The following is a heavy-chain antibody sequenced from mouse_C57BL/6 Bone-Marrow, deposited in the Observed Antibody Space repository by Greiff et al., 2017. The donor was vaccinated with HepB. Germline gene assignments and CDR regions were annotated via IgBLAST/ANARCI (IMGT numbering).Heavy chain of an antibody. Sequence: QVQLQQPGAELVRPGSSVKLSCKASGYTFTSYWMHWVKQRPIQGLEWIGNIDPSDSETHYNQKFKDKATLTVDKSSSTAYMQLSSLTSEDVTVYYCARLYYGSSSYYYAMDYWGQGTSVTVSS. V-gene: IGHV1-52*01. CDR3: ARLYYGSSSYYYAMDY. CDR1: GYTFTSYW. J-gene: IGHJ4*01. CDR2: IDPSDSET. D-gene: IGHD1-1*01.